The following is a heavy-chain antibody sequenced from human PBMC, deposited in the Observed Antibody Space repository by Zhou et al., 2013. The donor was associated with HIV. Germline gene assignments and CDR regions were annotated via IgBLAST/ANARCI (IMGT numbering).Heavy chain of an antibody. J-gene: IGHJ4*02. V-gene: IGHV1-18*01. CDR2: IRVYNGNT. D-gene: IGHD3-22*01. CDR3: GRHPAAYDRSGYYHLDY. Sequence: QIQLVQSGAEVKKPGASVKVSCKASGYIFTHYGINWVRQAPGQGLEWMGWIRVYNGNTKYAQKFQGRVTMTTDTSTRTAYMELRSLRSDDTAVYYCGRHPAAYDRSGYYHLDYWGQGTLVSVSS. CDR1: GYIFTHYG.